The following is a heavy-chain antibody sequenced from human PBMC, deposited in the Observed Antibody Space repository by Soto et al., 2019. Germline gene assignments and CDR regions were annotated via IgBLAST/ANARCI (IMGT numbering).Heavy chain of an antibody. CDR3: AGAAGGGEIDA. CDR2: IIPGNGNT. D-gene: IGHD3-16*01. V-gene: IGHV1-3*01. CDR1: GYTFTNYV. Sequence: QVQLVQSGAEVKTPGASVKVSCKASGYTFTNYVIHWVRQAPGQSLEWLGWIIPGNGNTRYSQNLQGRLTITRDTASSTAHLQMSSRRFEGATVFFCAGAAGGGEIDAWGQGTVVIVST. J-gene: IGHJ3*01.